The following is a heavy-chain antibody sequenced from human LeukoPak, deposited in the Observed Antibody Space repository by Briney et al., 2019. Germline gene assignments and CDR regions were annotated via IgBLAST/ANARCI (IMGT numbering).Heavy chain of an antibody. CDR3: ARDQAHYASGRDAFDI. D-gene: IGHD3-10*01. CDR2: IYDNMNT. Sequence: SETLSLTSTVSGGSLSGYYWNWIRQPPGKGLEWIGYIYDNMNTNYHPSLKSRLTISVDTSKNQFSLNLTSVTAADSAVYFWARDQAHYASGRDAFDIWGQGTMVTVSS. J-gene: IGHJ3*02. V-gene: IGHV4-59*01. CDR1: GGSLSGYY.